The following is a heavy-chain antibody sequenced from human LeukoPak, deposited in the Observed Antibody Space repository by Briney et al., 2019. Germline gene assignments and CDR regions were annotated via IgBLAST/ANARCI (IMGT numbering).Heavy chain of an antibody. V-gene: IGHV1-18*01. CDR2: VSAYNGDT. CDR1: GYTFTGYI. CDR3: AKVYGRFEGYFDY. Sequence: ASVKVSCKASGYTFTGYIITWVRQAPGRGLEWVGWVSAYNGDTYYAQKVQGRVTMTTDSFTNTAYMELRSLRSDDTATYYCAKVYGRFEGYFDYWGQGTLVTVSS. J-gene: IGHJ4*02. D-gene: IGHD1-26*01.